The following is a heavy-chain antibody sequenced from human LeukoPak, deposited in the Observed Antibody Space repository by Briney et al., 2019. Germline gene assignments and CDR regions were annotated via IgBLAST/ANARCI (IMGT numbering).Heavy chain of an antibody. CDR2: ISSSSSTI. CDR1: GFTFSSYS. J-gene: IGHJ6*03. V-gene: IGHV3-48*01. CDR3: ARGRISYYMDV. Sequence: QAGGSLRLSRAASGFTFSSYSMNWVRQAPGKGLEWVSYISSSSSTIYYADSVKGRFTISRDNAKNSLYLQMNSLRAEDTAVYYCARGRISYYMDVWGKGTTVTVSS.